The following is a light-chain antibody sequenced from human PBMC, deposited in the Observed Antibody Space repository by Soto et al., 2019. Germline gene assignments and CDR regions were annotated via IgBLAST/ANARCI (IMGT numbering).Light chain of an antibody. CDR3: QQANSFPIT. Sequence: DIQMTQSPSSVSASVGDRVTIACRASQGISSLLAWFQQKPGRAPKLLIYAASSLQSGVPSRFSASGSGTDFTLTISSQQPEDFETNYCQQANSFPITFGQGTRLEIK. CDR2: AAS. CDR1: QGISSL. V-gene: IGKV1D-12*01. J-gene: IGKJ5*01.